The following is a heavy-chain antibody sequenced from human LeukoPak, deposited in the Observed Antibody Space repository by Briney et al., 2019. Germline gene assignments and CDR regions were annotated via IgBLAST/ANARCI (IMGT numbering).Heavy chain of an antibody. V-gene: IGHV3-20*04. CDR3: ARAQPVGYDSSGYYTPPLD. CDR2: INWNGGST. CDR1: GFTFDDYG. Sequence: GGSLRLSCAASGFTFDDYGMSWVRQAPGKGLEWVSGINWNGGSTGYADSVKGRFTISRDNAKNSPYLQMNSLRAEDTALYYCARAQPVGYDSSGYYTPPLDWGQGTLVTVSS. J-gene: IGHJ4*02. D-gene: IGHD3-22*01.